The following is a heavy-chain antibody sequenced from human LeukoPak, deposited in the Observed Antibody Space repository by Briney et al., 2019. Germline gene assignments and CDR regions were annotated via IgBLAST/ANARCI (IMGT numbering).Heavy chain of an antibody. D-gene: IGHD3-10*01. Sequence: PSETLSLTCAVYGGSFSGCYWSWIRQPPGKGLEWIGEINHSGSTNYIPSLKSRVTISVDTSKNQFSLKLSSVTAADTAVYYCARLRGQGYYYGPGSYYNPVSQNWFDPWGQGTLVTVSS. V-gene: IGHV4-34*01. CDR2: INHSGST. J-gene: IGHJ5*02. CDR1: GGSFSGCY. CDR3: ARLRGQGYYYGPGSYYNPVSQNWFDP.